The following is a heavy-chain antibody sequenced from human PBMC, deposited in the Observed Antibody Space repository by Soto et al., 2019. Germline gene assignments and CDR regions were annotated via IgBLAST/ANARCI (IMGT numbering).Heavy chain of an antibody. V-gene: IGHV3-48*01. CDR1: GFTFSSYS. D-gene: IGHD6-19*01. Sequence: EVQLVESGGGLVQPGGSLRLSCAASGFTFSSYSMNWVRQAPGKGREWVSYISSSSNTIYYADSVKGRFTISRDNAKNSLYLQMNSLRAEDTAVYYCARDTGGAAYNSGWYGYWGQGTLVTVSS. CDR2: ISSSSNTI. J-gene: IGHJ4*02. CDR3: ARDTGGAAYNSGWYGY.